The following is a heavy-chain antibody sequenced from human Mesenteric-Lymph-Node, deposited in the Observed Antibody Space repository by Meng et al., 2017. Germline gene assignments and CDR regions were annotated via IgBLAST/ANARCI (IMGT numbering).Heavy chain of an antibody. CDR3: ARFGGYSYGYNY. D-gene: IGHD5-18*01. J-gene: IGHJ4*02. CDR2: INHSGST. CDR1: GGSFSGYY. V-gene: IGHV4-34*01. Sequence: SETLSLTCAVYGGSFSGYYWSWIRQPPGKGLGWIGEINHSGSTNYNPSLKSRVTISVDTSKNQFSLKLSSVTAADTAVYYCARFGGYSYGYNYWGQGTLVTVSS.